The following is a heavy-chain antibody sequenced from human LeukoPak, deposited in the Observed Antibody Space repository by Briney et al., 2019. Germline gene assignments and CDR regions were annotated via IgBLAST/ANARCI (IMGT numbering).Heavy chain of an antibody. CDR3: ARYSTSWHYFDY. V-gene: IGHV4-61*08. J-gene: IGHJ4*02. CDR1: GDSVNNDESY. Sequence: PSETLSLTCTVSGDSVNNDESYWSWIRQPPGKGLEWIGYISYTGSTNYNPSLKSRVTISVDTSKNQFSLRLTSVTAADTAVYYCARYSTSWHYFDYWGQGTLVTVSS. CDR2: ISYTGST. D-gene: IGHD6-13*01.